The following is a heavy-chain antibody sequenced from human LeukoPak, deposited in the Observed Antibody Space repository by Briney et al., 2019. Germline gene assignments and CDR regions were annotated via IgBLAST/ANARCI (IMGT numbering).Heavy chain of an antibody. D-gene: IGHD6-6*01. V-gene: IGHV3-9*01. CDR3: AKDTYSTSLTGFDH. J-gene: IGHJ4*02. CDR2: ISWNGGSI. CDR1: GFTFDDYA. Sequence: GRSLRLSCAASGFTFDDYAVQWVRQAPGKGLEWVSGISWNGGSIGYADSVKGRFTISRDNAKNSLYLQMNSLRAEDTALYYCAKDTYSTSLTGFDHWGQGTLVTVSS.